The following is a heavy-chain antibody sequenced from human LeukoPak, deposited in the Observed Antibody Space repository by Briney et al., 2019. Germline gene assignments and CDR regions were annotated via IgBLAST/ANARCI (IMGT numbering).Heavy chain of an antibody. Sequence: PGGSLRLSCAASGFTFSSYWMHWVRQAPGKGLVWVSRINSDGSSTSYADSVKGRFTISRDNAKNTLYLQMNSLRAEDTAVYYCARGYCTNGVCYPFDYWGQGTLVTASS. J-gene: IGHJ4*02. CDR3: ARGYCTNGVCYPFDY. CDR1: GFTFSSYW. V-gene: IGHV3-74*01. D-gene: IGHD2-8*01. CDR2: INSDGSST.